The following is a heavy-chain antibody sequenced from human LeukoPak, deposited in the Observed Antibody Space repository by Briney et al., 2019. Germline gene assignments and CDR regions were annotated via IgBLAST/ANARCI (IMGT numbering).Heavy chain of an antibody. D-gene: IGHD4-17*01. CDR2: ISGGGGST. CDR1: GFTFDGYA. V-gene: IGHV3-43*02. Sequence: GGSLRLSCAASGFTFDGYAMHWVRQAPGKGLEWVSLISGGGGSTYYADSVKGRFTISRDNSKNSLYLQMNSLRTEDTALYYCAKDFAAYGDYCFDYWGQGTLVTVSS. J-gene: IGHJ4*02. CDR3: AKDFAAYGDYCFDY.